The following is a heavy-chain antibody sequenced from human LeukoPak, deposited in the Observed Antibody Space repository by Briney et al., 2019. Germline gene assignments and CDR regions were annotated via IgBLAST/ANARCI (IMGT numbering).Heavy chain of an antibody. CDR1: GYTFTSYD. CDR3: ARYTMIVILSGYYYGMGV. Sequence: ASVKVSCKAPGYTFTSYDINWVRQATGQGLEWMGWMNPNSGNTGYAQKFQGRVTMTRNTSISTAYMELSSLRSEDTAVYYCARYTMIVILSGYYYGMGVWGQGTTVTVSS. V-gene: IGHV1-8*01. D-gene: IGHD3-22*01. CDR2: MNPNSGNT. J-gene: IGHJ6*02.